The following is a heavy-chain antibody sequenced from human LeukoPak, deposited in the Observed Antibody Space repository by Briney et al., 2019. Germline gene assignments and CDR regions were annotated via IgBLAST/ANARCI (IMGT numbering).Heavy chain of an antibody. CDR2: INHSGST. V-gene: IGHV4-34*01. J-gene: IGHJ4*02. CDR3: ARGGNENYYDSSGYYTPFDY. CDR1: GGSFSGYY. Sequence: SETLSLTCAVYGGSFSGYYWSWIRQPPGKGLEWIGEINHSGSTNYNPSLKSRVTISVDTSKNQFPLKLSSVTAADTAVYYCARGGNENYYDSSGYYTPFDYWGQGTLVTVSS. D-gene: IGHD3-22*01.